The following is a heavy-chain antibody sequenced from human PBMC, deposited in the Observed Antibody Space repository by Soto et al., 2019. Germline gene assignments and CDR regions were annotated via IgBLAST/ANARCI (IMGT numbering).Heavy chain of an antibody. CDR3: ASSYCSGGSCYRAFDI. J-gene: IGHJ3*02. V-gene: IGHV1-69*13. Sequence: PVKVYCKAAGGAFSSYAISWVRQAPGQGLEWMGGIIPIFGTANYAQKFQGRVTITADESTSTAYMELSSLRSEDTAVYYCASSYCSGGSCYRAFDIWGQGTMVTV. CDR2: IIPIFGTA. CDR1: GGAFSSYA. D-gene: IGHD2-15*01.